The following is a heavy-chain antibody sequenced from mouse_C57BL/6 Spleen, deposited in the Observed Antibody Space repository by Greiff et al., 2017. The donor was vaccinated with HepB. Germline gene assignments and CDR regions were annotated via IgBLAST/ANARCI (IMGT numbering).Heavy chain of an antibody. CDR2: ILPGSGST. CDR1: GYTFTGYW. Sequence: LMKPGASVKLSCKATGYTFTGYWIEWVKQRPGHGLEWIGEILPGSGSTNYNEKFKGKATFTADTSSNTAYMQLSSLTTEDSAIYYCARGGFYGSSHYWYFDVWGTGTTVTVSS. J-gene: IGHJ1*03. V-gene: IGHV1-9*01. D-gene: IGHD1-1*01. CDR3: ARGGFYGSSHYWYFDV.